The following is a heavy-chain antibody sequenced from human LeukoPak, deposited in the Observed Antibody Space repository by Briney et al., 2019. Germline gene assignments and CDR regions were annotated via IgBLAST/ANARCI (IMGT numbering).Heavy chain of an antibody. Sequence: LETLSLTCTVSGGSISSYYWSWIRQPAGKGLEWIGRIYTSGSTNYNPSLKSRVTISVDKSKNQFSLKLSSVTAADTAVYYCATLGEVGATPFDYWGQGTLVTVSS. CDR3: ATLGEVGATPFDY. J-gene: IGHJ4*02. CDR1: GGSISSYY. D-gene: IGHD1-26*01. CDR2: IYTSGST. V-gene: IGHV4-4*07.